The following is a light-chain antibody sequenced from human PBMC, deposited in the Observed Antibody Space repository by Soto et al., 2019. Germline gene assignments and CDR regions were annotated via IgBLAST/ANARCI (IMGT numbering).Light chain of an antibody. CDR3: QSYDSSLSGSMV. CDR1: SSNIGAGYD. Sequence: QTVVTQPPSVSGAPGQRVTISCTGSSSNIGAGYDVHWYQQLPGTAPKLLIYGNSNRPSGVPDRFSGSKSGTSDSLAITGLQAEDEADYYCQSYDSSLSGSMVFGGGTKLTVL. CDR2: GNS. J-gene: IGLJ2*01. V-gene: IGLV1-40*01.